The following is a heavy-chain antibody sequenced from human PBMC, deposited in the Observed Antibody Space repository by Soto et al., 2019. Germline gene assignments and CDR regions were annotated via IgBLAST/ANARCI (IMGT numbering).Heavy chain of an antibody. CDR2: ITGSGGDT. CDR3: AKGSASSRPYYFDF. Sequence: EVQLLESGGGLVQPGGSLRLSCAASGFTFSNYAMSWVRQSPGKGLEWVSAITGSGGDTYHADSVKGRCTISRDNTKNTLFLQMNSLKVEDTAVYYCAKGSASSRPYYFDFWGQGTLVTVST. D-gene: IGHD2-2*01. J-gene: IGHJ4*02. V-gene: IGHV3-23*01. CDR1: GFTFSNYA.